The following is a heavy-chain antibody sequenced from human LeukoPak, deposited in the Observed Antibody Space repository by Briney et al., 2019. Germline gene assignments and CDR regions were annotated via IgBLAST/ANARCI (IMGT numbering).Heavy chain of an antibody. V-gene: IGHV3-7*01. Sequence: GALRLSCEASGFTFSTYWMSWVRQAPGKGLEWVANIKQDGSEKYYVDSVKGRFTISRDNAKNSLYLQMNSLRAEDTVMYYCARDSAGNDYWGQGTLVTVSS. CDR2: IKQDGSEK. CDR1: GFTFSTYW. D-gene: IGHD6-13*01. J-gene: IGHJ4*02. CDR3: ARDSAGNDY.